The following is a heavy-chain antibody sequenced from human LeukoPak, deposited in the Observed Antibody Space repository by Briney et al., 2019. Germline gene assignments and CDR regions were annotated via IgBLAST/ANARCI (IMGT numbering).Heavy chain of an antibody. V-gene: IGHV4-4*07. Sequence: SETLSLTCTVSGGSISSYYWSWIRQPAGKGLEWIGRIYTSGSTNYNPSLKSRVTMSVDTSKNQFSLKLSSVTAADTAVYYCARDPEIGIAAAGRPYYFDYWGQGTLVTVSS. CDR3: ARDPEIGIAAAGRPYYFDY. J-gene: IGHJ4*02. CDR1: GGSISSYY. CDR2: IYTSGST. D-gene: IGHD6-13*01.